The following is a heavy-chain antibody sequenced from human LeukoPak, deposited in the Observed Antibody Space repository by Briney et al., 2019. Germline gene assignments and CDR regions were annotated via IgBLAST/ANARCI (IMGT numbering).Heavy chain of an antibody. J-gene: IGHJ4*02. CDR1: GYTFSDYY. D-gene: IGHD3-9*01. V-gene: IGHV1-2*02. CDR2: INPKSGGT. Sequence: ASVKVSCKASGYTFSDYYIHWVRQAPGQGLEWMGWINPKSGGTNYAEKFQGRVTMTRDTSISTAYMEVIRLRSDDTAVYYCARSPHILTGEKFEYWGQGTRVTVSS. CDR3: ARSPHILTGEKFEY.